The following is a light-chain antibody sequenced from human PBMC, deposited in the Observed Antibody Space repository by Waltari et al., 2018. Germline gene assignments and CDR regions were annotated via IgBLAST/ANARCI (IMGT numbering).Light chain of an antibody. V-gene: IGKV1-33*01. CDR2: DAS. CDR3: QQYDLLPYT. CDR1: QVINNY. J-gene: IGKJ2*01. Sequence: DIQMTQSPSSLSASIGDRVTITCQASQVINNYLNWYQQKPGRAPKLLIYDASKLETGVPSRFSGSGSGTDYSFAISSLQPEDIATYYCQQYDLLPYTFCQGTKLEIQ.